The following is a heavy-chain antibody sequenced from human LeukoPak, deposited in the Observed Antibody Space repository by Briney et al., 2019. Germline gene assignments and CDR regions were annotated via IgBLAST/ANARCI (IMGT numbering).Heavy chain of an antibody. CDR1: GFSFRNYW. J-gene: IGHJ4*02. CDR3: ARAGGLHTTFDY. Sequence: GGSLRISSSASGFSFRNYWMGWIGQPPGKGLERVANTKPDGSAEYYADSVRGRFTASRDNANNLLYLQMNRLRAEDTAVYYCARAGGLHTTFDYWGQGTLLTVSS. V-gene: IGHV3-7*01. CDR2: TKPDGSAE. D-gene: IGHD2-8*02.